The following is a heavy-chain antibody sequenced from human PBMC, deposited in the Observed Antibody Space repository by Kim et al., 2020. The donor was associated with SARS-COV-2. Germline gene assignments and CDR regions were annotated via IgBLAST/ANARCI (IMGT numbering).Heavy chain of an antibody. V-gene: IGHV4-59*08. CDR3: ARHGSRQQLFGAVNWFDP. CDR2: IYYSGST. J-gene: IGHJ5*02. D-gene: IGHD6-13*01. CDR1: GGSISSYY. Sequence: SETLSLTCTVSGGSISSYYWSWIRQPPGKGLEWIGYIYYSGSTNYNPSLKSRVTISVDTSKNQFSLKLSSVTAADTAMYYCARHGSRQQLFGAVNWFDPWGQGTLVTVSS.